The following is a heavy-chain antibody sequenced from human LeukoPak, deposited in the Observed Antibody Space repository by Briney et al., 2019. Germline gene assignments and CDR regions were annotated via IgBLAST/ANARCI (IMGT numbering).Heavy chain of an antibody. CDR2: ISGSGGST. V-gene: IGHV3-23*01. Sequence: PSETLSLTCTVSGGSISSDSSYWGWIRQAPGKGLEWVSVISGSGGSTYYADSVKGRFTISRDNSQNTLYLQMNSLRAEDTAVYYCVKRRYDSSGYFDYWGQGTLVTVSS. CDR3: VKRRYDSSGYFDY. J-gene: IGHJ4*02. CDR1: GGSISSDSSY. D-gene: IGHD3-22*01.